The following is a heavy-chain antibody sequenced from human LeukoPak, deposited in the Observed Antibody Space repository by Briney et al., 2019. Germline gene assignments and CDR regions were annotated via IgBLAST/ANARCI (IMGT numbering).Heavy chain of an antibody. J-gene: IGHJ4*02. CDR3: ARLISSPFDY. Sequence: SETLSLTCTVSGGSISSSSYYWGWIRQPPGKGLEWIGSIYYSGSTYYNPSLKSQVTISVDTSKNQFSLKLSSVTAADTAVYYCARLISSPFDYWGQGTLVTVSS. V-gene: IGHV4-39*01. D-gene: IGHD6-13*01. CDR2: IYYSGST. CDR1: GGSISSSSYY.